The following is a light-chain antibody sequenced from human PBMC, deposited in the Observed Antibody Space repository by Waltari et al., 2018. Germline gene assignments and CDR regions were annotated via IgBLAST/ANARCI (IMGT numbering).Light chain of an antibody. Sequence: QTVVTQEPSLTVSPGGTVTVTCASSTGAVTSGYYPNWFQPKPGQAPRPLIYSTSNKHSWTPARFSGSLLGGKAALTLSGVQPEDEAEYYCLLYFGGAQLWVFGGGTKLTVL. J-gene: IGLJ3*02. CDR3: LLYFGGAQLWV. V-gene: IGLV7-43*01. CDR1: TGAVTSGYY. CDR2: STS.